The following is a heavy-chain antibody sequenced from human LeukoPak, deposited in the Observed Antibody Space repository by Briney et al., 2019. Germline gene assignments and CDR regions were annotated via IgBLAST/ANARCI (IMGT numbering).Heavy chain of an antibody. V-gene: IGHV3-7*03. CDR1: GFTLNNYW. J-gene: IGHJ3*02. Sequence: GGSLRLSCAASGFTLNNYWMGWVRQAPGRGLEWVANINQDGSEKYYVDSVKGRFTISRDNAKTSLYLQMNSLRAEDTAVYYCARDVLAAGATGTFDIWGQGTMVTVSS. CDR2: INQDGSEK. D-gene: IGHD1-14*01. CDR3: ARDVLAAGATGTFDI.